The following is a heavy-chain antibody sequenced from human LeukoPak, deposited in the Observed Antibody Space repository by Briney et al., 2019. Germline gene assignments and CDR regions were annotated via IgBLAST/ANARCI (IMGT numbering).Heavy chain of an antibody. CDR3: ARRGSGRGSGSYRFRAFDI. V-gene: IGHV4-61*02. Sequence: PSQTLSLTCTVSGDSISSGDYYWSWIRQPAGKGLEWIGRISSSGSTNYNPSLKSRDTISVDTSKNQFSLKLSSVTAADTAVYYCARRGSGRGSGSYRFRAFDIWGQGTMVTVSS. J-gene: IGHJ3*02. CDR2: ISSSGST. D-gene: IGHD3-10*01. CDR1: GDSISSGDYY.